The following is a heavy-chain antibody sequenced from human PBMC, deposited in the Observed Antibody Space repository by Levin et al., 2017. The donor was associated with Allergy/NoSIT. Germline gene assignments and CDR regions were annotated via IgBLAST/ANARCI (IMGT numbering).Heavy chain of an antibody. CDR2: TYSGDNP. CDR1: AFTVSTNY. J-gene: IGHJ5*02. Sequence: GGSLRLSCAASAFTVSTNYMRWVRQAPGKGLEWVSITYSGDNPYYADSVKGRFTISRDNSMSTLYLQMNSLRVDDTAWELRTRLSISVREDSWKGLVSLRGCFDPWGQGTLVTVSS. V-gene: IGHV3-66*02. CDR3: TRLSISVREDSWKGLVSLRGCFDP. D-gene: IGHD1-26*01.